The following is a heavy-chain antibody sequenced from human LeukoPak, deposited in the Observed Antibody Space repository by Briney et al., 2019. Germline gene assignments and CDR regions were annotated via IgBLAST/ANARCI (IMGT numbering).Heavy chain of an antibody. CDR1: GYSISSGYY. Sequence: SETLSLTCTVSGYSISSGYYWGWIRQPPGKGLEWIGSIYHSGSTYYNPSLKSRVTISVDTSKNQFSLKLSSVTAADTAVYYCARARAREMATISSAFDIWGQGTMVTVSS. V-gene: IGHV4-38-2*02. J-gene: IGHJ3*02. CDR2: IYHSGST. D-gene: IGHD5-24*01. CDR3: ARARAREMATISSAFDI.